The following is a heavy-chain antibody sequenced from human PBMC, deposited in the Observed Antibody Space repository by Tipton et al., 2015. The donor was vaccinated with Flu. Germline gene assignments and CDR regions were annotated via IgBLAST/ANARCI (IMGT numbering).Heavy chain of an antibody. J-gene: IGHJ3*02. CDR3: ARGRFDAFDI. V-gene: IGHV4-34*01. Sequence: TLSLTCTVSGGSISSYYWSWIRQPPGKGLEWIGEINHSGSTNYNPSLKSRVTISVDTSKNQFSLKLSSVTAADTAVYYCARGRFDAFDIWGQGTMVTVSS. CDR2: INHSGST. CDR1: GGSISSYY.